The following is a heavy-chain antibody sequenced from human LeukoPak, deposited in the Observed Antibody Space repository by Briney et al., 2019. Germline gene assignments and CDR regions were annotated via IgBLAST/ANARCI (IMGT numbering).Heavy chain of an antibody. CDR3: ARGRGAGYSSSWSDY. CDR1: GVSPSSSSYY. Sequence: SETLSLTCTVSGVSPSSSSYYWVWIRQPPGKGLEWIGSIYYTGSTYYNPSLKSRVTISVDMSKNQFSLKLTSVTAADTALYYCARGRGAGYSSSWSDYWGQGTLVTVSS. CDR2: IYYTGST. D-gene: IGHD6-13*01. J-gene: IGHJ4*02. V-gene: IGHV4-39*07.